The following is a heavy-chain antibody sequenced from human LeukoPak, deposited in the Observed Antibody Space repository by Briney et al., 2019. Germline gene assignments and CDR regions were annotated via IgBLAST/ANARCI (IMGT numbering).Heavy chain of an antibody. D-gene: IGHD2-21*02. CDR1: GYSFTSYW. J-gene: IGHJ3*02. Sequence: GESLKISCKGSGYSFTSYWIGWVRQMPGKGLGWMGIIYPGDSDTRYSPSFQGQVTISADKSISTAYLQWSSLKASDTAMYYCARPGAYCGGDCTVWAFDIWGQGTMVTVSS. V-gene: IGHV5-51*01. CDR3: ARPGAYCGGDCTVWAFDI. CDR2: IYPGDSDT.